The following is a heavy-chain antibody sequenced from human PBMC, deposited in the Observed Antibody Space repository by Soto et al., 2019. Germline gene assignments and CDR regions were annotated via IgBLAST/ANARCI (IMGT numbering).Heavy chain of an antibody. CDR3: AREAEEYSGSDY. D-gene: IGHD3-10*01. CDR2: INPSTSTT. CDR1: GYTFTSYD. Sequence: GASVKVSCKASGYTFTSYDMHWVRQAPGQGLEWLGVINPSTSTTYAQKFQGRVTMTRDTSTSTVYMELSSLRSDDTAVYYCAREAEEYSGSDYWGPGSLVTVSS. V-gene: IGHV1-46*03. J-gene: IGHJ4*02.